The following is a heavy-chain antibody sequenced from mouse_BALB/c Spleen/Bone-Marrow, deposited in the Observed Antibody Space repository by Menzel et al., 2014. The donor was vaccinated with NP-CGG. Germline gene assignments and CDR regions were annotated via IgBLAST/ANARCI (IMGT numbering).Heavy chain of an antibody. Sequence: DVMLVESGGGLVKPGGSLKLSCAASGFAFXSYDMSWVRQTPEKRLEWVAYISSGGGSTYYPDTVKGRFTISRDNAKNTLYLQMSSLKSEDTAMYYCARTTPYAMDYWGQGTSVTVSP. CDR2: ISSGGGST. D-gene: IGHD5-5*01. CDR1: GFAFXSYD. V-gene: IGHV5-12-1*01. CDR3: ARTTPYAMDY. J-gene: IGHJ4*01.